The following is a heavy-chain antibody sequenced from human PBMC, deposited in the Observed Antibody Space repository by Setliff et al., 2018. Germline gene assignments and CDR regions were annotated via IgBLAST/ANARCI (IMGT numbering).Heavy chain of an antibody. V-gene: IGHV4-28*03. CDR2: IYHDGNP. J-gene: IGHJ4*02. CDR3: TRGGERYHTAN. D-gene: IGHD2-2*01. Sequence: SETLSLTCAVSGVSVNSLTWWSWVRQTPGKGLEWIGFIYHDGNPKFNPSVNYNPSLKSRVTMSVDKSKNQFSLNLRSVTAADTAVYYCTRGGERYHTANWGQGLLVTVSS. CDR1: GVSVNSLTW.